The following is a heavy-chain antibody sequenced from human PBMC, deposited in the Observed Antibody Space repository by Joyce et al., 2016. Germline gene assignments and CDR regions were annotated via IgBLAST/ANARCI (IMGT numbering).Heavy chain of an antibody. CDR1: GFTFNNAW. J-gene: IGHJ6*02. CDR2: IKRKSEGGTT. D-gene: IGHD3-3*01. CDR3: ATSDFWSGYSIDYYYSGLDG. Sequence: EVQLVESGGGLVRPGGSLRLSCAASGFTFNNAWMYWVRQAPGKVLEWRGRIKRKSEGGTTDCAARVKGRVIILRDDSKNTLYLQMNSLKTEDTAVYFCATSDFWSGYSIDYYYSGLDGWGQGTTVSVFS. V-gene: IGHV3-15*01.